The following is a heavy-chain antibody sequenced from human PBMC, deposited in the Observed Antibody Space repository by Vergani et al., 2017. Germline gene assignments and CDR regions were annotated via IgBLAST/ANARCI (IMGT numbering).Heavy chain of an antibody. CDR1: GGSISSSSYY. V-gene: IGHV4-39*01. CDR3: ARLVLRLKALMGDYERDGMDV. D-gene: IGHD3-16*01. J-gene: IGHJ6*02. Sequence: QLQLQESGPGLVKPSETLSLTCTVSGGSISSSSYYWGWIRQPPGKGLEWIGSIYYSGSTYYNPSLKSRVTISVDTSKNQFSLKRSSVTAADTAVYYCARLVLRLKALMGDYERDGMDVWGQGTTVTGSS. CDR2: IYYSGST.